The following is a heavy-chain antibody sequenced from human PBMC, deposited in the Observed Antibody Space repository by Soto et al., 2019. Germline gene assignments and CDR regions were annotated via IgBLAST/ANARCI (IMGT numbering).Heavy chain of an antibody. CDR3: ATSLMAPGEDYYYYGMDV. D-gene: IGHD3-10*01. V-gene: IGHV1-3*01. Sequence: ASVKVSCKASGYTFTSYAMHWVRQAPGQRLEWMGWINAGNGNTKYSQKFQGRVTITRDTSASTAYMELSSLRSEDTAVYYCATSLMAPGEDYYYYGMDVWGQGTTVTVSS. J-gene: IGHJ6*02. CDR2: INAGNGNT. CDR1: GYTFTSYA.